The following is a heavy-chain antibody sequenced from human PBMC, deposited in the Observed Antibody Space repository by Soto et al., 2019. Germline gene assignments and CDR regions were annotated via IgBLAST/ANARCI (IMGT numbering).Heavy chain of an antibody. J-gene: IGHJ6*02. CDR1: GYTFTSYG. CDR2: ISAYNGNT. Sequence: QVQLVQSGAEVKKPGASVKVSCKASGYTFTSYGISWVRQAPGQGLEWMGWISAYNGNTNYAQKLQGRVIMTTDTSTSTAYMELRSLRSDDTAVYYCARDVEDIVVVPAAMSYYYYGMDVWGQGTTVTVSS. D-gene: IGHD2-2*01. V-gene: IGHV1-18*01. CDR3: ARDVEDIVVVPAAMSYYYYGMDV.